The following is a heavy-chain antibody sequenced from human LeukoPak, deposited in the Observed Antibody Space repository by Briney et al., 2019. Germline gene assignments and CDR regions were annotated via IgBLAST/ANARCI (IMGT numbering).Heavy chain of an antibody. J-gene: IGHJ4*02. CDR2: ITISGSTI. D-gene: IGHD1/OR15-1a*01. Sequence: GGSLRLSCAASGFTFTSYEMNWVRQAPGKGLEWVSYITISGSTIYYADSVKGRFTISRDNAKNSLYLQMNSLRAEDTAVYYCAKTTSFDYWGQGTLVTVSS. V-gene: IGHV3-48*03. CDR3: AKTTSFDY. CDR1: GFTFTSYE.